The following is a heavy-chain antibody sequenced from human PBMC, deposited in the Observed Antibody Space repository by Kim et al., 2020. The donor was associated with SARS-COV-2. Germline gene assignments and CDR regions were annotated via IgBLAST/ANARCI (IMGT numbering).Heavy chain of an antibody. Sequence: GGSLRLSCAASGFTFSNAWMSWVRQAPGKGLEWVGRIKSKTYGGTTDYAAPVKGRFTISRDDSKNTLYLQMNSLKTEDTAVYYCTTNFYYDSSGYYRLFDYWGQGTLVTVSS. CDR1: GFTFSNAW. CDR2: IKSKTYGGTT. V-gene: IGHV3-15*01. D-gene: IGHD3-22*01. J-gene: IGHJ4*02. CDR3: TTNFYYDSSGYYRLFDY.